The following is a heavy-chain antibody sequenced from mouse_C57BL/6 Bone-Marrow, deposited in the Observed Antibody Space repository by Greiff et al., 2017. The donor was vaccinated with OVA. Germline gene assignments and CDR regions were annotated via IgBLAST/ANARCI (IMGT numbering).Heavy chain of an antibody. V-gene: IGHV1-42*01. Sequence: EVQLQQSGPELVKPGASVKISCKASGYSFTGYYMNWVKQSPEKSLEWIGEINPSTGGTTYNQKFKAKATLTVDKSSRTAYMQLTSLTSEDSAFYYCARGGTSPLAYWGQGTLVTVTA. D-gene: IGHD4-1*01. CDR2: INPSTGGT. J-gene: IGHJ3*01. CDR1: GYSFTGYY. CDR3: ARGGTSPLAY.